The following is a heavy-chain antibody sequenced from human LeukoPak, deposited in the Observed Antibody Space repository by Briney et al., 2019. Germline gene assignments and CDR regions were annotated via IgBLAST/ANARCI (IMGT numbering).Heavy chain of an antibody. CDR3: ARDPNGNYVGAFDFQR. CDR2: ISGAGP. J-gene: IGHJ1*01. Sequence: GGSLRLSCAASGFTLSNYDLTWVRQAPGRGLEWVSSISGAGPYYADSVKGRFSISRDNYKNTLYLQMSSLRAEDTAVYYCARDPNGNYVGAFDFQRWGQGTLVTVSS. V-gene: IGHV3-23*01. D-gene: IGHD4-17*01. CDR1: GFTLSNYD.